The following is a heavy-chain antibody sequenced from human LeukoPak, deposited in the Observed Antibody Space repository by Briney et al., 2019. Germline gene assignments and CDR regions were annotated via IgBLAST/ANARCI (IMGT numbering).Heavy chain of an antibody. CDR2: ISGNAGST. D-gene: IGHD3-3*01. J-gene: IGHJ4*02. V-gene: IGHV3-23*01. Sequence: PGGSLRLSCAASGFTLSSYAMSWVRQAPGKGLEWVSLISGNAGSTYYADSVKGRFTISRDITKNTLYLQMNSLRAEDTAVYYCAKDGLQFSEWSPPLGYWGQGTLVTVSS. CDR3: AKDGLQFSEWSPPLGY. CDR1: GFTLSSYA.